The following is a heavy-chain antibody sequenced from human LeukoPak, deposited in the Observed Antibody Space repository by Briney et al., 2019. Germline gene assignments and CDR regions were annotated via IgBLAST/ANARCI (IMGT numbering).Heavy chain of an antibody. CDR2: ISGSDGTT. CDR1: GFTFSSYA. V-gene: IGHV3-23*01. Sequence: GGSLRLSCAASGFTFSSYAMSWVRQAPGKGLEWVSSISGSDGTTYYADSVKGRFTISRDNSKNTLYLQMKSLRAEDTAVYYCAHGAMYQLDYWGQGTLVTVSS. CDR3: AHGAMYQLDY. D-gene: IGHD2-2*01. J-gene: IGHJ4*02.